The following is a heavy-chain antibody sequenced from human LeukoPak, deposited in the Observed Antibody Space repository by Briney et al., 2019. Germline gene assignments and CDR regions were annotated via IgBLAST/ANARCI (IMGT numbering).Heavy chain of an antibody. CDR2: IYHSGST. CDR1: GGSISSGGYH. Sequence: PSQTLSLTCTVSGGSISSGGYHWSWIRQPPGKGLEWIGYIYHSGSTYYNPSLKSRVTISVDRSKNQFSLKLSSVTAADTAVYYCASKRGYSGYDRRYFDYWGQGTLVTVSS. CDR3: ASKRGYSGYDRRYFDY. V-gene: IGHV4-30-2*01. D-gene: IGHD5-12*01. J-gene: IGHJ4*02.